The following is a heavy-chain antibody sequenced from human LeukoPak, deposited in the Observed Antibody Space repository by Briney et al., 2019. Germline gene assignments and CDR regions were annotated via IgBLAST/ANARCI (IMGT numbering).Heavy chain of an antibody. J-gene: IGHJ3*02. CDR1: GGAIHSGRHY. Sequence: SETLSLTCSVSGGAIHSGRHYWSWIRQHPGKGLEWIGFIYHSGSTYYNPSLRSRLTMPIDASKNQFSLKLSSVTAADTAIYYCASAVFYERSTYTSDAFDIWGQGTMVSVSS. D-gene: IGHD3-22*01. CDR3: ASAVFYERSTYTSDAFDI. CDR2: IYHSGST. V-gene: IGHV4-31*03.